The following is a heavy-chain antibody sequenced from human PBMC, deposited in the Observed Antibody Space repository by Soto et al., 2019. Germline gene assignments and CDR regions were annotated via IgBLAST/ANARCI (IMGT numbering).Heavy chain of an antibody. CDR1: GGSFSSSA. V-gene: IGHV1-69*01. Sequence: QVQLVQSGADVKKPGSSVKVSCNTSGGSFSSSAISWVRQAPAQGLEWMGEIIPVFDKANYAQNFQGRLTITADELTGTVFMELSSLRSEDTAVYFCARLRRDWGDAFDLWGLGTFVTVSS. CDR2: IIPVFDKA. CDR3: ARLRRDWGDAFDL. J-gene: IGHJ3*01. D-gene: IGHD3-16*01.